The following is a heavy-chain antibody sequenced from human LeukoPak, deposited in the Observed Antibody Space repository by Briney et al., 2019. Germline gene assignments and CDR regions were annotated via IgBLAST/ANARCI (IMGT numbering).Heavy chain of an antibody. Sequence: GESLKISCKGSGYSFTSYWIGWVRQMPGKGLEWMGISYPGDSDTRYSTSFQGQVTISADKSISTAYLQWSSLKASDTAMYYCARRANNWDSSGYPYYFDYWGQGTLVTVSS. D-gene: IGHD3-22*01. CDR1: GYSFTSYW. CDR2: SYPGDSDT. J-gene: IGHJ4*02. V-gene: IGHV5-51*01. CDR3: ARRANNWDSSGYPYYFDY.